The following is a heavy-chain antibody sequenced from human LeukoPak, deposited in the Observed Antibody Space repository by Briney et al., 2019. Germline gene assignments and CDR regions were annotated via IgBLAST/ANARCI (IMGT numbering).Heavy chain of an antibody. Sequence: GGSLRLSCAASGFTFSSYDMHWVRQATGKGVEWVSAIGTAGHPYYPGSVKGRFTISRENAKNSLYLQMNSLRAGDTAVYYCARVDSYGGSYWGQGTLVTVSS. J-gene: IGHJ4*02. CDR1: GFTFSSYD. D-gene: IGHD5-18*01. V-gene: IGHV3-13*05. CDR3: ARVDSYGGSY. CDR2: IGTAGHP.